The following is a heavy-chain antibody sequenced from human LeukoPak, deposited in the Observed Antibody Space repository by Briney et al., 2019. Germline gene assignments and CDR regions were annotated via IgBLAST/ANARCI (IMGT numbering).Heavy chain of an antibody. CDR3: ARDELGIDDAFDI. Sequence: ASVKVSCKASGYTFTRYDINWVRQATGQGLEWMGWMNPKSGNTGHAQKFQGRVTITRDTSISTVYMELSSLRSEDTAVYFCARDELGIDDAFDIWGQGTMVTVSS. V-gene: IGHV1-8*03. D-gene: IGHD2-21*01. J-gene: IGHJ3*02. CDR2: MNPKSGNT. CDR1: GYTFTRYD.